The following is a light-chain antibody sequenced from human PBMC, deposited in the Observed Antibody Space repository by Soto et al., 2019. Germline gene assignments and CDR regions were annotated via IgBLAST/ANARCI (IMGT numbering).Light chain of an antibody. V-gene: IGKV1-5*01. CDR2: DAS. CDR1: ETINTW. J-gene: IGKJ4*01. CDR3: QQYSXYPLT. Sequence: DIQMTQSPASLSVSVGDRVTITCRASETINTWLAWYQQKPGKAPKILIYDASKFERGVPSRLSGSGSGAEFTLTISSLQPDEMASYYCQQYSXYPLTFGGGTX.